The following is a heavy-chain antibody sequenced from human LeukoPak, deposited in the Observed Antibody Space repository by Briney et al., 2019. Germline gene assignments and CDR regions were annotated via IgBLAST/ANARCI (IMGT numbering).Heavy chain of an antibody. Sequence: SETLSLTRTVSGGSNSIYYWSWIRQPPGKGLEWIGYIYYSGSTHYNPSLKSRVTIAIDTSKNQFSLKLGYVTAADTAGYYCARDHGDYLYYFDYWGQGTLVTVSS. CDR1: GGSNSIYY. CDR2: IYYSGST. D-gene: IGHD4-17*01. V-gene: IGHV4-59*01. CDR3: ARDHGDYLYYFDY. J-gene: IGHJ4*02.